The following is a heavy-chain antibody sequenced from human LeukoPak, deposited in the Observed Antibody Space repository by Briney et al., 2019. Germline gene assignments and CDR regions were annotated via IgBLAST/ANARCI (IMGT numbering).Heavy chain of an antibody. J-gene: IGHJ4*02. D-gene: IGHD6-19*01. CDR1: GGTFSSYA. V-gene: IGHV1-69*13. CDR2: IIPIFGTA. Sequence: SVKVSCKASGGTFSSYAISWVRQAPGQGLEWMGGIIPIFGTANYAQKFQGRVTITADESTSTAYMELSSLRSEDTAVYYCAVSIAVAGLFDYWGQGTLVTVSS. CDR3: AVSIAVAGLFDY.